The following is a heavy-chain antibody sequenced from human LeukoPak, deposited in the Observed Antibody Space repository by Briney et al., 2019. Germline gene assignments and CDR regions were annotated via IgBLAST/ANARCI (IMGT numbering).Heavy chain of an antibody. J-gene: IGHJ4*02. CDR1: GFTFSRYA. Sequence: GGSLTLFCAVSGFTFSRYAMRWLRQAPGKGLEWVLDISGTVGSTYSVDAVKGRFTIYRDNSKNTLYLQMNSLRAEDTSVYYCANTLVAATPPLLFDYWGQGTMVTVSS. V-gene: IGHV3-23*01. D-gene: IGHD2-15*01. CDR2: ISGTVGST. CDR3: ANTLVAATPPLLFDY.